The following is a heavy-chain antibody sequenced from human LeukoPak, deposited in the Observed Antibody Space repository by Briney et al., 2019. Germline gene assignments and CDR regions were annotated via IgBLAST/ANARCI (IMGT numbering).Heavy chain of an antibody. CDR3: ARTYSYDSSGYSDSMFDY. D-gene: IGHD3-22*01. V-gene: IGHV5-51*01. Sequence: GESLKISCKGSGYSFTSYWIGWVRQIPGKGLEWMGIIYPGASDTRYSPSFQGQVTISAYTSISTAYLQWSSLKASDTAMYYCARTYSYDSSGYSDSMFDYWGQGTLVTVSS. J-gene: IGHJ4*02. CDR2: IYPGASDT. CDR1: GYSFTSYW.